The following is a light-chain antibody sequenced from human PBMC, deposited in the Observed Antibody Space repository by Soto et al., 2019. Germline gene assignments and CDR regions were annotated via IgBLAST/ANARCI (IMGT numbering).Light chain of an antibody. CDR2: DNN. CDR3: ATWDRSLNII. J-gene: IGLJ2*01. CDR1: NFNIGNNF. V-gene: IGLV1-51*01. Sequence: QSVLTQPPSVSAAPGQKVTISCSGSNFNIGNNFVSWYRQLPGAAPELLIYDNNNRPSWIPDRFSGSKSGTSATLGIAGLQTGDEADYYCATWDRSLNIIFGGGTKLTVL.